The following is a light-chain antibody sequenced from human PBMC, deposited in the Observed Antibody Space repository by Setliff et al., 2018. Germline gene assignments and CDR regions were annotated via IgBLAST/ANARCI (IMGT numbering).Light chain of an antibody. V-gene: IGLV2-11*01. CDR3: CSYAGSYTSLYV. J-gene: IGLJ1*01. Sequence: QSVLTQPRSVSGSPGQSVTISCTGTSSDVGGYNYVSWYQQHPGKAPKLMIYDVSKRPSGVPDRFSGSKSGNTVSLTISGLQAEDEADYYCCSYAGSYTSLYVFGTGTKVTVL. CDR2: DVS. CDR1: SSDVGGYNY.